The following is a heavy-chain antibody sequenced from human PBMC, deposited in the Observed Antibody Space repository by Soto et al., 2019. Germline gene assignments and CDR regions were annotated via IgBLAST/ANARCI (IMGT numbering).Heavy chain of an antibody. CDR2: ISYGGSNK. CDR1: GFTFSSYG. V-gene: IGHV3-30*18. J-gene: IGHJ4*02. CDR3: ANAKDTVNPDY. Sequence: PGGSLRLSCAASGFTFSSYGMHWVRQAPGKGLEWVAVISYGGSNKYYADSVKGRFTISRDNSKNTLYLQMNSLRAEDTAVYYCANAKDTVNPDYWGQGTLVTVSS. D-gene: IGHD4-17*01.